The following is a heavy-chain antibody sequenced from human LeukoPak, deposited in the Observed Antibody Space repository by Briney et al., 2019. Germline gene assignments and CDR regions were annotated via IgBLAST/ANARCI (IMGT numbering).Heavy chain of an antibody. D-gene: IGHD2-2*01. V-gene: IGHV4-39*07. J-gene: IGHJ4*02. CDR3: ARALVVPAAAFDY. CDR1: GGSISSSSYY. CDR2: IYYSGST. Sequence: SETLSLTCTVSGGSISSSSYYWGWIRQPPGKGLEWIGSIYYSGSTYYNPSLKSRVTISVDTSKNQFSLKLSSVTAAATAVYYCARALVVPAAAFDYWGQGTLVTVSS.